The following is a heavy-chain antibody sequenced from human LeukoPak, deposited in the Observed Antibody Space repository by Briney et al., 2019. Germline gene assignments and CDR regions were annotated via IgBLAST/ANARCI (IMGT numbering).Heavy chain of an antibody. CDR1: GFTFNTYA. J-gene: IGHJ3*02. D-gene: IGHD3-3*01. CDR2: ISGNGGST. V-gene: IGHV3-23*01. CDR3: AKRLSLRFDAFDI. Sequence: GGSLRLSCAASGFTFNTYAMSWVRQAPGKGLEWVSAISGNGGSTYYADSVKGRFTISRDNSKNTLYLQMNSLRAEDTAIYYCAKRLSLRFDAFDIWGPGTMVTVSS.